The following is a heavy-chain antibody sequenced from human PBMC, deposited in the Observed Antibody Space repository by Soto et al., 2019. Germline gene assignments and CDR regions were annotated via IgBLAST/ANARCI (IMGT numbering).Heavy chain of an antibody. J-gene: IGHJ6*02. CDR3: ARDLRPKSLTYYYGSGSSSHGMDV. CDR2: ISSSSSYI. CDR1: GFTFSSYS. Sequence: PGGSLRLSCAASGFTFSSYSMNWVRQAPGKGLEWVSSISSSSSYIYYADSVKGRFTISRDNAKSSLYLQMNSLRAEDTAVYYCARDLRPKSLTYYYGSGSSSHGMDVWGQGTTVTVSS. D-gene: IGHD3-10*01. V-gene: IGHV3-21*01.